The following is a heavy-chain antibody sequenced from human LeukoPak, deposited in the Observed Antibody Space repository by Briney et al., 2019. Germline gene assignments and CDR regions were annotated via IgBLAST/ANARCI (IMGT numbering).Heavy chain of an antibody. Sequence: GGSLRLSCAASGFTFSSYWMSWVRQAPGKGLEWVANIKQDGSEKYYVDFVKGRFTISRDNAKNSLYLQMNSLRAEDTAVYYCARVEIQLWLNRLDYWGQGTLVTASS. CDR2: IKQDGSEK. CDR3: ARVEIQLWLNRLDY. D-gene: IGHD5-18*01. V-gene: IGHV3-7*03. J-gene: IGHJ4*02. CDR1: GFTFSSYW.